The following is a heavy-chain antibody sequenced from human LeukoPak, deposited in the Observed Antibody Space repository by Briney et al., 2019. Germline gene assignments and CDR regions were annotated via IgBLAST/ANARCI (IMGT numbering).Heavy chain of an antibody. CDR3: VRGPYGSSISNWFDP. CDR1: GGSISSSNW. CDR2: IYHSGST. Sequence: PSGTLSLTCAVSGGSISSSNWWNWVRQPPGKGLEWIGEIYHSGSTNYNPSLKSRVTISVDKSKNQFSLKLSSVTAADTAVYYCVRGPYGSSISNWFDPWGQGLLVTVSS. D-gene: IGHD3-10*01. J-gene: IGHJ5*02. V-gene: IGHV4-4*02.